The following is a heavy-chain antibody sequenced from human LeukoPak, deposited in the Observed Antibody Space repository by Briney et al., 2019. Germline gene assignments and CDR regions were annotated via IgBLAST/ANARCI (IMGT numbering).Heavy chain of an antibody. Sequence: SETLSLTCAVSGGSISSGGYSWSWIRQPPGKGLEWIGYIYHSGSTYYNPSLKSRVTISVDRSKNQFFLKLSSVTAADTAVYYCARGPTVVTPGYYYGMDVWGQGTTVTVSS. CDR3: ARGPTVVTPGYYYGMDV. CDR2: IYHSGST. D-gene: IGHD4-23*01. V-gene: IGHV4-30-2*01. J-gene: IGHJ6*02. CDR1: GGSISSGGYS.